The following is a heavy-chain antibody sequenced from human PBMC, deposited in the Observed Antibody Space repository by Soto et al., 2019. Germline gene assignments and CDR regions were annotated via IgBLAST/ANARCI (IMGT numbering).Heavy chain of an antibody. CDR3: ARRQTYGWRYFDY. Sequence: QLQLQESGPGLVKPSETLSLTCTVSGGSISSSSSYWGWIRQSPGKGLEWIGSIYFNGSTSYYPSLTSRVTISLDTSKNQFSLKLSSMTATDTAVYYCARRQTYGWRYFDYWGRGTLVTVSS. CDR2: IYFNGST. D-gene: IGHD4-17*01. CDR1: GGSISSSSSY. V-gene: IGHV4-39*01. J-gene: IGHJ4*02.